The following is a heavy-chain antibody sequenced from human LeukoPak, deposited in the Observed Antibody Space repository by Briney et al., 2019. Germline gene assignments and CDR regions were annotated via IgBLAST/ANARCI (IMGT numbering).Heavy chain of an antibody. CDR1: GYTFTSYG. Sequence: ASVKVSCKASGYTFTSYGISWVRQAPGQGLEWMGWISAYNGNTSYAQKLQGRVTMTTDTSTSTAYMELRSLRSDDTAVYYCARAPVYYDFWSGYYTGDYWGQGTMVTVSS. V-gene: IGHV1-18*01. D-gene: IGHD3-3*01. CDR2: ISAYNGNT. J-gene: IGHJ4*02. CDR3: ARAPVYYDFWSGYYTGDY.